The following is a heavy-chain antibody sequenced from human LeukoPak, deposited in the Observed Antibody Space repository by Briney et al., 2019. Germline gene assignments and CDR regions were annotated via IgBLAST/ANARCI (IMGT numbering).Heavy chain of an antibody. J-gene: IGHJ4*02. V-gene: IGHV3-30*03. D-gene: IGHD1-26*01. CDR2: ISYDGSNK. Sequence: GGSLRLSCAASGFTFSSYGMHWVRQAPGKGLEWVAVISYDGSNKYYADSVKGRFTISRDNSKNSLYLQMNSLRAEDTAVYYCARGSGSYALNHSWGQGTLVTVSS. CDR3: ARGSGSYALNHS. CDR1: GFTFSSYG.